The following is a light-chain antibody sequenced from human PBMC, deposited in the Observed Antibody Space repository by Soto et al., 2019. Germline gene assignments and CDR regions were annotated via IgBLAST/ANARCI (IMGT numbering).Light chain of an antibody. V-gene: IGKV1-39*01. CDR3: QQSRT. CDR2: DAS. Sequence: DIQMTQSPSSLSASVGDRVTITCRASRSISSYLNWYQQKPGKAPKLLIYDASSLESGVPSRFSGSGSGTEFTLTISSLQPDDFATYYCQQSRTFGQGTKVDIK. CDR1: RSISSY. J-gene: IGKJ1*01.